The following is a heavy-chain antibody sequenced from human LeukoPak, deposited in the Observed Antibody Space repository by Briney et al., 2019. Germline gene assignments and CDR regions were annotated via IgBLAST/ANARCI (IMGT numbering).Heavy chain of an antibody. J-gene: IGHJ4*02. D-gene: IGHD5-12*01. CDR2: INPNSGGT. CDR3: ATIPPRSGYVFDY. Sequence: VASVKVSCKASGYTFTDYYMHWVRQAPGQGLEWMGWINPNSGGTNYAQKFQGRVTMTRDTSISTAYMELSRLRSEDTAVYYCATIPPRSGYVFDYWGQGTLVTVSS. CDR1: GYTFTDYY. V-gene: IGHV1-2*02.